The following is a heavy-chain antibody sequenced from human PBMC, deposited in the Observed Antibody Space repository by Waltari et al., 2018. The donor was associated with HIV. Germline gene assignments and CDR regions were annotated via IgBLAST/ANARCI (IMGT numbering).Heavy chain of an antibody. D-gene: IGHD1-26*01. CDR1: GFAFSNYY. CDR3: ARDGGDYPDAFDI. V-gene: IGHV3-11*01. CDR2: ISSPGTI. Sequence: GSLRLTCAASGFAFSNYYLSWIRQAPGKGLEWITYISSPGTIYVDSVRGRFTISRDNAKSSLYLQMNSLRAEDTAVYYCARDGGDYPDAFDIWGQGTMVTVSP. J-gene: IGHJ3*02.